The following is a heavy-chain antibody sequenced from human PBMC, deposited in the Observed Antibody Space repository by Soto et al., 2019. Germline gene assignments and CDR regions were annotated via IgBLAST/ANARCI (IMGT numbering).Heavy chain of an antibody. CDR2: IFSNDEK. CDR3: ARPRFSSSSGGAYYYYYYMDV. CDR1: GFSLSNARMG. V-gene: IGHV2-26*01. J-gene: IGHJ6*03. Sequence: QVTLKESGPVLVKPTETLTLTCTVSGFSLSNARMGVSWIRQPPGKALEWLAHIFSNDEKSYSTSLKSRLTISKDTSKSQVVLTMTNMDPVDTATYYRARPRFSSSSGGAYYYYYYMDVWGKGTTVTVSS. D-gene: IGHD6-6*01.